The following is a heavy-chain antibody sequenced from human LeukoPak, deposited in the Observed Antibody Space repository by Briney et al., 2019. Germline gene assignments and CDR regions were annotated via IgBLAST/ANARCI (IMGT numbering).Heavy chain of an antibody. V-gene: IGHV1-18*04. CDR1: GYTFTSYG. CDR3: ASTELDYYYYYGMDV. Sequence: ASVKVSCKASGYTFTSYGISWVRQAPGQGLEWMGWISAYNGNTNYAQKLQDRVTMTTDTSTSTAYMELRSLRSDDTAVYYCASTELDYYYYYGMDVWGQGTTVTVSS. CDR2: ISAYNGNT. J-gene: IGHJ6*02. D-gene: IGHD6-6*01.